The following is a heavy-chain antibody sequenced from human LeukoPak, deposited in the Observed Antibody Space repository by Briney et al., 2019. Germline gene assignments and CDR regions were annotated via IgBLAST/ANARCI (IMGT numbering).Heavy chain of an antibody. Sequence: PGGSLDPPFAPPGFTFIIFGRSWAGRPPGRGLEWVANIKEDGSEIYYVDSVKGRFTISRDNTKNSVYLQMNSLRPEDTAVYYCTKQLGGSGSHWGQGTLVTVSS. J-gene: IGHJ4*02. CDR2: IKEDGSEI. V-gene: IGHV3-7*01. CDR3: TKQLGGSGSH. D-gene: IGHD3-10*01. CDR1: GFTFIIFG.